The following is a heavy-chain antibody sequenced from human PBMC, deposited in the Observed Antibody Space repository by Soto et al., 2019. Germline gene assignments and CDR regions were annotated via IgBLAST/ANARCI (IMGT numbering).Heavy chain of an antibody. Sequence: SETLSLTCTVSGVSISTSSYYWGWIRQPPGKGLEWTGSIFYTGSTFYNPSLKSRVTMSVDTSKNQFSLKLRSVTAADTAVYYCARYGDSGWPSDYWGQGTLVTVSS. CDR1: GVSISTSSYY. D-gene: IGHD6-19*01. CDR2: IFYTGST. V-gene: IGHV4-39*01. J-gene: IGHJ4*02. CDR3: ARYGDSGWPSDY.